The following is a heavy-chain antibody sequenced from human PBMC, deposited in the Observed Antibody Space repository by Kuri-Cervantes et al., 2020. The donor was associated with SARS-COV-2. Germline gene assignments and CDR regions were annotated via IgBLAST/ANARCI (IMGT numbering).Heavy chain of an antibody. Sequence: SVQDSCKAAGYTISNYGFSWVLQAPGQGLEWRGRIIPLFGTTIYAQKFRGRVTITADKSTNTAYMELSSLRSEDTAVYYCARPYCSSTTCYDGTFDSWGQGTLVTVSS. D-gene: IGHD2-2*01. V-gene: IGHV1-69*06. CDR3: ARPYCSSTTCYDGTFDS. CDR2: IIPLFGTT. J-gene: IGHJ4*02. CDR1: GYTISNYG.